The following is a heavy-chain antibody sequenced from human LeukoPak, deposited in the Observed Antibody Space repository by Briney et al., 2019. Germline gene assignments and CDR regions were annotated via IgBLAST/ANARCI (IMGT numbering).Heavy chain of an antibody. D-gene: IGHD5-24*01. CDR3: ARVEEMATRSVDY. CDR2: INSDGSST. J-gene: IGHJ4*02. V-gene: IGHV3-74*01. Sequence: GESLRLSCAAYGLTFSSYWMHWARQAPGKGLVWVSRINSDGSSTSYADSVKGRFTISRDNANNTVYLQMNRLRAEDTAVYYFARVEEMATRSVDYWGQGTLVTVSS. CDR1: GLTFSSYW.